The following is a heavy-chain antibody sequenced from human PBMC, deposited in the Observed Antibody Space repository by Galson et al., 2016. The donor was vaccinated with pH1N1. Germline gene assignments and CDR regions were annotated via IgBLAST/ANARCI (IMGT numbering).Heavy chain of an antibody. V-gene: IGHV2-5*02. CDR1: GFSLSTTGVG. CDR3: AHREVTITNAFDV. Sequence: PALVKPTQTLTLACTFSGFSLSTTGVGVGWIRQPPGKALEWLALIYWDDDRRFSPSLKSRLTITKDPSKSQVVLTMTNMEPVDTGTYFCAHREVTITNAFDVWGPGTKVTVSS. D-gene: IGHD5-12*01. J-gene: IGHJ3*01. CDR2: IYWDDDR.